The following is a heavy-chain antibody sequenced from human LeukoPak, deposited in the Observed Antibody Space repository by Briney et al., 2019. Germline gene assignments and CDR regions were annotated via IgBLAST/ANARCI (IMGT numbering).Heavy chain of an antibody. Sequence: GASVKVSCKASGGTFSSYAISWVRQAPGQGLEWMGWISAYNGNTNYAQKLRGRVTMTTDTSTSTAYMELRSLRSDDTAVYYCARDSTDGSFHYWGQGTLVTVSS. CDR1: GGTFSSYA. J-gene: IGHJ4*02. CDR2: ISAYNGNT. V-gene: IGHV1-18*01. CDR3: ARDSTDGSFHY.